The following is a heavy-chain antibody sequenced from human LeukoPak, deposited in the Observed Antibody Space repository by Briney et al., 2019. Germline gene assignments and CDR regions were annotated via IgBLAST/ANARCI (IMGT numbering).Heavy chain of an antibody. CDR1: GGSISGSSHY. CDR3: AMRHGNYSRTLYYYMDV. Sequence: PSETLSLTCTVSGGSISGSSHYWGWIRQPPGKGLEWIATIYYSGSTYYNPSLKSRVTISIDTSKNQFSLKLKSVTAADTGVYYCAMRHGNYSRTLYYYMDVWGKGTTVTVSS. V-gene: IGHV4-39*01. CDR2: IYYSGST. J-gene: IGHJ6*03. D-gene: IGHD1-26*01.